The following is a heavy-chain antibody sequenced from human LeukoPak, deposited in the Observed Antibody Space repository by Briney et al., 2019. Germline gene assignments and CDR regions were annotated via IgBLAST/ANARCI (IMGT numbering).Heavy chain of an antibody. CDR2: ISAYNGNT. CDR3: ARAKSGYFDWLSDFDY. CDR1: GYTFTSYG. V-gene: IGHV1-18*04. Sequence: GASVKVSCKASGYTFTSYGISWVRQAPGQGLEWMGWISAYNGNTNYAQKLQGRVTMTTDTSTSTAYMELSSLRSDDTAVYYCARAKSGYFDWLSDFDYWGQGTLVTVSS. D-gene: IGHD3-9*01. J-gene: IGHJ4*02.